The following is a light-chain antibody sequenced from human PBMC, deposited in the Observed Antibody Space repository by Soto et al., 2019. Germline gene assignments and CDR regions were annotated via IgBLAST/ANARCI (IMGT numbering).Light chain of an antibody. Sequence: QSALTQPASVSGSPGQSITISCTASSSHIGSSNLVSWYQHHSGKAPKLIIYEGNKRPSGVSNRFSGSKSGNTASLTISGLQAEDEADYYCCSYAGSYTVVFGGGTKLTVL. CDR2: EGN. V-gene: IGLV2-14*02. J-gene: IGLJ2*01. CDR1: SSHIGSSNL. CDR3: CSYAGSYTVV.